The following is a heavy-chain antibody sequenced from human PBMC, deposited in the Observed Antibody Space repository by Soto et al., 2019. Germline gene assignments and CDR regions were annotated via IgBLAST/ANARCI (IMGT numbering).Heavy chain of an antibody. CDR3: ASAKTSGPGGGTTTSFDY. CDR1: GYTLTELS. J-gene: IGHJ4*02. Sequence: GASVKVSCKVSGYTLTELSMHWVRQAPGKGLEWMGGFDPEDGETIYAQKFQGRVTMTEDTSTDTAYMELSSLRSEDTAVYYCASAKTSGPGGGTTTSFDYWGQGTLVTSPQ. V-gene: IGHV1-24*01. D-gene: IGHD1-26*01. CDR2: FDPEDGET.